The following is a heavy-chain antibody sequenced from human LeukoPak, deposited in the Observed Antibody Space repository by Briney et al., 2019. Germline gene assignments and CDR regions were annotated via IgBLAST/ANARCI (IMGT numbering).Heavy chain of an antibody. CDR1: GFTFSSYA. V-gene: IGHV3-30-3*02. D-gene: IGHD3-22*01. CDR3: AKSHYYDSSGYSGLDY. CDR2: ISYDGSNK. J-gene: IGHJ4*02. Sequence: GGSLRLSCAASGFTFSSYAMHWVRQAPGKGLEWVAVISYDGSNKYYAGSVKGRFTISRDNSKNTLYLQMNSLRAEDTAVYYCAKSHYYDSSGYSGLDYWGQGTLVTVSS.